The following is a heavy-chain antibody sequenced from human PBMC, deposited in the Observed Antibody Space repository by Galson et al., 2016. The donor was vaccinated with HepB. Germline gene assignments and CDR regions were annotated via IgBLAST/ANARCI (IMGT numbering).Heavy chain of an antibody. D-gene: IGHD6-13*01. Sequence: SLRLSCAASGFTFSTSWMTWVRQAPGKGLEWVANMKHDGSETYYVDSVKGRFTISRDNARNSLFLQMNNLRAEDTAVYYCVRDGSSWLRDWGQGALVTVSS. V-gene: IGHV3-7*01. J-gene: IGHJ4*02. CDR2: MKHDGSET. CDR1: GFTFSTSW. CDR3: VRDGSSWLRD.